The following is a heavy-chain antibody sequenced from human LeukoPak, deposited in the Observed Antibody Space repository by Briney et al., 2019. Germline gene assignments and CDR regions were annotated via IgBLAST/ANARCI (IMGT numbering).Heavy chain of an antibody. Sequence: ASVKVSCQASGYTFTSYDINWVRQATGQGLEWMGWMNPNNGNTGYAQKFQGRVTMTRNTSISTAYMELSSLRSEDTAVYYCARSAEFSYSSGGNNWFDPWGQGTLVTVSS. D-gene: IGHD6-19*01. CDR1: GYTFTSYD. CDR2: MNPNNGNT. V-gene: IGHV1-8*01. J-gene: IGHJ5*02. CDR3: ARSAEFSYSSGGNNWFDP.